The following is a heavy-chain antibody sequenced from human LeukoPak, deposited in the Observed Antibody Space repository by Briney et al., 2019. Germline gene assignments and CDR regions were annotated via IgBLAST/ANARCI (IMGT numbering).Heavy chain of an antibody. CDR3: ARDHRGYYDSSGYTLYWYFDL. J-gene: IGHJ2*01. Sequence: GGSLRLSCAASGFTFKKYWMNWVRQAPGKGLEWVSYISSSSSTIYYADSVKGRFTISRDNAKNSLYLQMNSLRAEDTAVYYCARDHRGYYDSSGYTLYWYFDLWGRGTLVTVSS. D-gene: IGHD3-22*01. V-gene: IGHV3-48*04. CDR1: GFTFKKYW. CDR2: ISSSSSTI.